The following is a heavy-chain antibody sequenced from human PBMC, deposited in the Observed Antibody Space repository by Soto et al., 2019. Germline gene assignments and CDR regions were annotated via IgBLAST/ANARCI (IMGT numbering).Heavy chain of an antibody. J-gene: IGHJ4*02. CDR1: GFTLSSYA. CDR3: ARDHEERRYRSSWSDY. V-gene: IGHV3-23*01. Sequence: PGGSLRLSCAASGFTLSSYAMSWVRQAPGKGLEWVSAISGSGGSTYYADSVKGRFTISRDNSKNTLYLQMNSLRAEDTAVYYRARDHEERRYRSSWSDYWGQGTLVTVSS. CDR2: ISGSGGST. D-gene: IGHD6-13*01.